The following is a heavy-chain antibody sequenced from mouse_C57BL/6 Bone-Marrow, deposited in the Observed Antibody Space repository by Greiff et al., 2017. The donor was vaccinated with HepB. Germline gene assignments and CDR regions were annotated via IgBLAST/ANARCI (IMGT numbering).Heavy chain of an antibody. CDR3: ARHRDGRFDY. Sequence: DVMLVESGGGLVQPGGSLKLSCAASGFTFSDYYMYWVRQTPEKRLEWVAYISNGGGSTYYPDTVKGRFTISRDNAKNTLYLQMSRLKSEDTAMYYCARHRDGRFDYWGQGTTLTVSS. CDR1: GFTFSDYY. CDR2: ISNGGGST. V-gene: IGHV5-12*01. D-gene: IGHD2-3*01. J-gene: IGHJ2*01.